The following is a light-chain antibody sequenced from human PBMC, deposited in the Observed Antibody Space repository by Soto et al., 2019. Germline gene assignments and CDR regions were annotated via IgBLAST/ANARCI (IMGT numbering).Light chain of an antibody. V-gene: IGLV4-69*02. CDR3: QTWVTGTYVV. CDR1: SGHSSYA. J-gene: IGLJ2*01. Sequence: QPVLTQSPSASASLGASVKLTCTLSSGHSSYAIAWHQKQPEKGPRYLMKVNSDGRHIKGDGIPDRFSGSSSGDERYLTISTLRSKDEADYYCQTWVTGTYVVFGGGTKLTVL. CDR2: VNSDGRH.